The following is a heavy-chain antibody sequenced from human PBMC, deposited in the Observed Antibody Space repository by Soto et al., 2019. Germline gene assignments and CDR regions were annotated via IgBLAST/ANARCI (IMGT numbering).Heavy chain of an antibody. CDR1: GYTFTNYW. V-gene: IGHV5-51*01. CDR2: IFPRDPDT. D-gene: IGHD4-4*01. J-gene: IGHJ4*02. CDR3: ARLGSLLQPIDY. Sequence: GESLKISCQTSGYTFTNYWIGWVRHIPGRGLEWMGLIFPRDPDTRYNSSFEGQVTIPSGRSIATAYLQWTSLKASDTAIQLCARLGSLLQPIDYWGRGTPVTVSS.